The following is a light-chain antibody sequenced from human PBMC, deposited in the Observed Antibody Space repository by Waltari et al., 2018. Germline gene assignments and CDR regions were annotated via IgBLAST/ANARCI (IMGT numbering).Light chain of an antibody. CDR1: KSVGRAV. CDR2: DAS. J-gene: IGKJ1*01. Sequence: CRASKSVGRAVAWYQQEPGQAPRLLIYDASSRATGISDNFSGSGSGTDFSLTISRVEPEDFAVYFCQMYVRLPVTFGQGTKVEVK. V-gene: IGKV3-20*01. CDR3: QMYVRLPVT.